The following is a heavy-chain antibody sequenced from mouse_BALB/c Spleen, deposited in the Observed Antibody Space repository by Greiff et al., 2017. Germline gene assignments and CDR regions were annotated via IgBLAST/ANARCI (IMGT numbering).Heavy chain of an antibody. Sequence: QVQLQQPGAELVKPGASVKMSCKASGYTFTSYNMHWVKQTPGQGLEWIGAIYPGNGDTSYNQKFKGKATLTADKSSSTAYMQLSSLTSEDSAVYYCARDPHYYGSSYYAMDYWGQGTSVTVSS. CDR3: ARDPHYYGSSYYAMDY. CDR1: GYTFTSYN. CDR2: IYPGNGDT. J-gene: IGHJ4*01. D-gene: IGHD1-1*01. V-gene: IGHV1-12*01.